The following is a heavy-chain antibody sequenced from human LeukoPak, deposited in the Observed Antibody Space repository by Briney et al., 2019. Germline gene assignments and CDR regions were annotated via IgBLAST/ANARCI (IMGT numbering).Heavy chain of an antibody. D-gene: IGHD1-26*01. CDR3: ARDSTDGVIPRELHPPFDY. V-gene: IGHV3-30*03. J-gene: IGHJ4*02. CDR1: GFTFSSYS. CDR2: ISFDGSKK. Sequence: GGSLRLSCAASGFTFSSYSMNWVRQAPGKGLEWVAVISFDGSKKYSADSVKGRFTISRDHSRNTLYLQMNSLRAEDTAVYFCARDSTDGVIPRELHPPFDYWGQGVLVSVSS.